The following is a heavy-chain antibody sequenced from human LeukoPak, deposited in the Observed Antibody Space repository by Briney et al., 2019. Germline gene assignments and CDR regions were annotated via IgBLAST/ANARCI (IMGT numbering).Heavy chain of an antibody. CDR1: GFSFSSNW. V-gene: IGHV3-7*01. CDR3: AKGNPRPD. Sequence: GGSLRLSCVASGFSFSSNWMSWVRQAPGKGLEWVTNIKPDGSEKYYVDSVRGRFTISRDDATNSLYLQMNSLRVEDTAVYYCAKGNPRPDWGQGTLVTVSS. D-gene: IGHD6-25*01. J-gene: IGHJ4*02. CDR2: IKPDGSEK.